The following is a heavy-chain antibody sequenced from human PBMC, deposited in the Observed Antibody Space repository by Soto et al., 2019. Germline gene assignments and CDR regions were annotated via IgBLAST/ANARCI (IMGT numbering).Heavy chain of an antibody. J-gene: IGHJ6*03. D-gene: IGHD2-21*01. Sequence: PSETLSLTCVVSGGSLSDYFWSRIRQPPGMALEWIGEINHLGSINYNPSLKSRVTMSVDTSKNQFSLTLNSVTAADTATYYCARGGISHWAYFYYMDVWDRGTTVTVSS. CDR3: ARGGISHWAYFYYMDV. CDR2: INHLGSI. CDR1: GGSLSDYF. V-gene: IGHV4-34*01.